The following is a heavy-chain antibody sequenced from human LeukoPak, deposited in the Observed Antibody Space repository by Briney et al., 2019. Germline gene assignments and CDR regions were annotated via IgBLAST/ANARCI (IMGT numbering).Heavy chain of an antibody. Sequence: GGSLRLSCAASGFTVSNNYMSWVRQAPGKGLEWVSVIYSVDNTYYVESVKGRFTISRDNSKNTLFLQMNRLRAEDTAVYYCAGRRVLDASFDYWGQGTLVTVSS. J-gene: IGHJ4*02. CDR3: AGRRVLDASFDY. CDR1: GFTVSNNY. CDR2: IYSVDNT. V-gene: IGHV3-66*02. D-gene: IGHD3-16*01.